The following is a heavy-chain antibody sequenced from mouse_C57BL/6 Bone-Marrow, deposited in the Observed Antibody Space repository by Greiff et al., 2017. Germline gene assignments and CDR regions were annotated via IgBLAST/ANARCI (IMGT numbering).Heavy chain of an antibody. CDR3: ARVRSYYGSTLYDAMDY. D-gene: IGHD1-1*01. CDR2: IYPGSGST. J-gene: IGHJ4*01. V-gene: IGHV1-55*01. Sequence: QVQLQQPGAELVKPGASVKMSCKASGYTFTSYWITWVKQRPGQGLEWIGDIYPGSGSTNYNEKFKSKATLTVDTSSSTAYMQLSSLTSEDSAVXYCARVRSYYGSTLYDAMDYWGQGTSVTVSA. CDR1: GYTFTSYW.